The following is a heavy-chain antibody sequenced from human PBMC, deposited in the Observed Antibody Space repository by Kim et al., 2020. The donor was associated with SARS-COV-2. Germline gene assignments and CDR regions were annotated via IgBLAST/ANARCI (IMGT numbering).Heavy chain of an antibody. Sequence: SVKVSCKASGGTFSSYAISWVRQAPGQGLEWMGGIIPIFGTANYAQKFQGRVTITADESTSTAYMELSSLRSEDTAVYYCARSGIPLSSWSLWGQGTLVTVSS. CDR3: ARSGIPLSSWSL. CDR1: GGTFSSYA. D-gene: IGHD6-13*01. CDR2: IIPIFGTA. V-gene: IGHV1-69*13. J-gene: IGHJ4*02.